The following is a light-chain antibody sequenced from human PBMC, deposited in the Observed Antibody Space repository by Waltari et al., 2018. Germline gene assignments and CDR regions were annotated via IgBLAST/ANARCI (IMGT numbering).Light chain of an antibody. V-gene: IGLV2-23*01. CDR2: EGN. J-gene: IGLJ3*02. CDR3: CSYGGASLRV. Sequence: QSALTQPASVSGSPGQSITISCPGTTSDIGSYNLVSWYQQHPGEVPKLIIYEGNKRPSGVSNRFSGSKSGNTASLTISGLQPEDEADYYCCSYGGASLRVFGGGTKVTVL. CDR1: TSDIGSYNL.